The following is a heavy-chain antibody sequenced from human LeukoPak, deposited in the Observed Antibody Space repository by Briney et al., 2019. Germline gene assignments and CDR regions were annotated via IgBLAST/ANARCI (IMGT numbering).Heavy chain of an antibody. CDR2: IYSGGST. V-gene: IGHV3-53*01. CDR1: GFTFDDYA. J-gene: IGHJ5*02. D-gene: IGHD3-22*01. Sequence: PGGSLRLSCAASGFTFDDYAMHWVRQAPGKGLEWVSVIYSGGSTYYADSVKGRFTISRDNSKNTLYLQMNSLRAEDTAVYYCAREGIDYYDRSGYLSWGQGTLVTVSS. CDR3: AREGIDYYDRSGYLS.